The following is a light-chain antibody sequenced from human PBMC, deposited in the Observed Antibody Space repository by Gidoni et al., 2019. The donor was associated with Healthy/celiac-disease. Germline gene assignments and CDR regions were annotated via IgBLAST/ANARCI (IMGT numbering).Light chain of an antibody. Sequence: DIQMTQSPSSVSASVGDRVTITCRASQGSSSWLAWYQQKPGKAPKLLIYAASSLQSGVPSRFSGSGSGTDFTLTISSLQPEDFATYYCQQANSFPPRLTFGGGTKVEIK. V-gene: IGKV1-12*01. J-gene: IGKJ4*01. CDR3: QQANSFPPRLT. CDR2: AAS. CDR1: QGSSSW.